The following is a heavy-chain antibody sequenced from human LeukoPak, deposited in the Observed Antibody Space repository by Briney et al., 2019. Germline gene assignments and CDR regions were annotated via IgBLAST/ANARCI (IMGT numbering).Heavy chain of an antibody. CDR2: IKQDGSEK. CDR1: GFTFSDYW. Sequence: AGGSLRLSCAASGFTFSDYWMSWVRQAPGKGLEWVANIKQDGSEKSYVDSVKGRFIISRDNAKNSLYLQMNSLRAEDTAVYYCARDSPFGFYWGQGTLVTVSS. J-gene: IGHJ4*02. V-gene: IGHV3-7*01. D-gene: IGHD3-10*01. CDR3: ARDSPFGFY.